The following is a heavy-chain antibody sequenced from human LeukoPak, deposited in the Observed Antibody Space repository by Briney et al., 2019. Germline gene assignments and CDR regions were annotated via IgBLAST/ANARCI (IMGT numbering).Heavy chain of an antibody. D-gene: IGHD3-16*01. CDR2: IYTSGST. CDR1: GGSISSGSYY. CDR3: ARDERGDTYHP. V-gene: IGHV4-61*02. J-gene: IGHJ5*02. Sequence: PSETLSLTCTVSGGSISSGSYYWSWIRQPAGKGLEWIGRIYTSGSTNYNPSLKSRVTISVDTSKNQFSLKLSSVTAADTAVYYCARDERGDTYHPWGQGTLVTVSS.